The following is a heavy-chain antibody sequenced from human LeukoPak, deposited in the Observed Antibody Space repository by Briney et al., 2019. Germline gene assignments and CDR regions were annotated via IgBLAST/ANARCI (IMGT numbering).Heavy chain of an antibody. CDR3: ARGQRGYFDY. V-gene: IGHV1-18*01. CDR1: GYTFTSYG. J-gene: IGHJ4*02. Sequence: AAVKVSCKASGYTFTSYGISWVRQAPGQGLEWMGWISAYNGNTNYSQKLQGRGTMTTDTSTSTAYLELRSLRHDHTAVYYCARGQRGYFDYWGQATLVTVSS. D-gene: IGHD3-10*01. CDR2: ISAYNGNT.